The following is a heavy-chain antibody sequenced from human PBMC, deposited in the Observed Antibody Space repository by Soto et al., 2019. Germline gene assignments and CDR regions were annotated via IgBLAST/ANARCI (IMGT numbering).Heavy chain of an antibody. D-gene: IGHD1-26*01. V-gene: IGHV3-33*01. CDR1: GFTFGNYG. CDR2: IWYDGSNK. CDR3: AGGTYEFYT. J-gene: IGHJ5*02. Sequence: GGSLRLSCAASGFTFGNYGQHWARQAPGKGLEWVAVIWYDGSNKYYADSVRGRFTISRDNSKNTLYLQMNSLRAEDTAMYYCAGGTYEFYTCGQGTLFTVSS.